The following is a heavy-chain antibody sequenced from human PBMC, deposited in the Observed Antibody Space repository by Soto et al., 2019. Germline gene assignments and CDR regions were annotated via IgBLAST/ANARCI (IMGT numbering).Heavy chain of an antibody. CDR3: ARVYCSTTTCHVQAFDS. D-gene: IGHD2-2*01. V-gene: IGHV3-48*03. Sequence: EVQLVESGGGLAQPGGSVRLSCAASGFTFSSYEMNWVRQAPGKTLEWVPSISSAGDSSYYADSVKSRFTISRDNAKNSLYLQMNSLRVEDTAVYYCARVYCSTTTCHVQAFDSWGQGTLVTVSS. J-gene: IGHJ4*02. CDR2: ISSAGDSS. CDR1: GFTFSSYE.